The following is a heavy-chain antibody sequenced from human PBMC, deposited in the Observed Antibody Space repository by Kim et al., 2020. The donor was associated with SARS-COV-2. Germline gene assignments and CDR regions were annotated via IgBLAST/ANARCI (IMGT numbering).Heavy chain of an antibody. D-gene: IGHD7-27*01. V-gene: IGHV5-51*01. Sequence: GASLKISCKGSGYSFTSYWIGWVRQMPGKGLEWMGIIYPGDSDTRYSPSFQGQVTISADKSISTAYLQWSSLKASDTAMYYCARTGLSYYYGMDVWGQGTTVTVSS. CDR2: IYPGDSDT. J-gene: IGHJ6*02. CDR1: GYSFTSYW. CDR3: ARTGLSYYYGMDV.